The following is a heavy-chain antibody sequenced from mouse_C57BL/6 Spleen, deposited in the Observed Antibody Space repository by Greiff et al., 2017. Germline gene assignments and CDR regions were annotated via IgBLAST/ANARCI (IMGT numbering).Heavy chain of an antibody. Sequence: EVMLVESGGGLVKPGGSLKLSCAASGFTFSDYGMHWVRQAPEKGLEWVAYISSGSSTNYYADTVKGRFTIARDNAKNTLFLQMTSLRSEDTALYYGARWDSNYLSDYFDYWGQGTTLTVSS. D-gene: IGHD2-5*01. CDR3: ARWDSNYLSDYFDY. J-gene: IGHJ2*01. V-gene: IGHV5-17*01. CDR1: GFTFSDYG. CDR2: ISSGSSTN.